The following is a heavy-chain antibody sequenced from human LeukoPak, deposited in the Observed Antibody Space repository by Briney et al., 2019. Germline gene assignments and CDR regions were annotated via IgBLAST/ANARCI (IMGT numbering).Heavy chain of an antibody. CDR3: TRDLFTGAGAFDK. V-gene: IGHV3-74*01. J-gene: IGHJ4*02. Sequence: PGGSLRLSCAASGFTFSTYWMYWIRQVPGKGLVWVSRINTDGSSISYADSVKGRFTVSRDNAKNTLYLQMDSLRGDDTGVYYCTRDLFTGAGAFDKWGQGTLVTVSS. CDR2: INTDGSSI. CDR1: GFTFSTYW. D-gene: IGHD6-19*01.